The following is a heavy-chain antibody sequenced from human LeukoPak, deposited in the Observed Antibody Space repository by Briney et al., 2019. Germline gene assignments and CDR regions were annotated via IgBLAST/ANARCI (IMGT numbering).Heavy chain of an antibody. J-gene: IGHJ3*02. D-gene: IGHD3-16*01. CDR2: IYPGDSDI. V-gene: IGHV5-51*01. Sequence: GESLKISCKGSGYSFTNYWIGLVRQMPGKGLELMGIIYPGDSDIRYSPSFQGQVTISADKSISTAYLQCSSLKASDTAMYYCARGRGRQATDAFDIWGQGTMVTVSS. CDR3: ARGRGRQATDAFDI. CDR1: GYSFTNYW.